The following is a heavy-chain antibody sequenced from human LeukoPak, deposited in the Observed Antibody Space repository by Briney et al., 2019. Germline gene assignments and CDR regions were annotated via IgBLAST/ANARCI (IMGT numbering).Heavy chain of an antibody. CDR3: ARVSTTLVVVTAIVDY. J-gene: IGHJ4*02. CDR1: GYTFTSYY. CDR2: INPSGGST. Sequence: ASVKVSRKASGYTFTSYYMHWVRQAPGQGLEWMGIINPSGGSTSYAQKFQGRVTMTRDTSTSTVYMELSSLRAEDTAVYYCARVSTTLVVVTAIVDYWGQGTLVTVSS. V-gene: IGHV1-46*01. D-gene: IGHD2-21*02.